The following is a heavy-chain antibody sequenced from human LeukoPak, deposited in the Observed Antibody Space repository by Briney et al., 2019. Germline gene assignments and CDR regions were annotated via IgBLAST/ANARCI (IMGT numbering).Heavy chain of an antibody. D-gene: IGHD4-17*01. Sequence: SETLSLTCTVSGGSISRSFSYWGWIRQPPGKGLEWIGTIYYSGSTFYNPSLESRLTMSVDTSKNQFSLELSSVTAADTAVFYCARHRGDYGDYRWFDPWGQGTPVTVSS. J-gene: IGHJ5*02. CDR2: IYYSGST. CDR3: ARHRGDYGDYRWFDP. CDR1: GGSISRSFSY. V-gene: IGHV4-39*01.